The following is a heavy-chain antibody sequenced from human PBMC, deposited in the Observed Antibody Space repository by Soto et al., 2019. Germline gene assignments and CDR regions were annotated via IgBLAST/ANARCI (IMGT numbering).Heavy chain of an antibody. J-gene: IGHJ4*02. Sequence: HPGGSLRLSCAASGFTFSSYAMHWVRQAPGKGLEYVSAISSYGGSTYYANSVKGRFTISRDNSKNTLYLQMNSLRAEDTAVYYCARVRTYCGGDCPFDYWGQGTLVTVSS. V-gene: IGHV3-64*01. D-gene: IGHD2-21*02. CDR2: ISSYGGST. CDR1: GFTFSSYA. CDR3: ARVRTYCGGDCPFDY.